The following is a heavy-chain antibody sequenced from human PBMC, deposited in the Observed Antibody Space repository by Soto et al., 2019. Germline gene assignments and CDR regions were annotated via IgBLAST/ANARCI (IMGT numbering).Heavy chain of an antibody. V-gene: IGHV4-31*01. Sequence: QVQLQESGPGLVKPSQTLSLTCTVSGGSITSSGYYWSWIRQHPGEGLEWIGFTSNSGSTSYNPSLNSLVPISLDTSSNQFSLNLNSVTAADTAVYYCARGGGSTKVDYWGQGTLVTVSP. CDR1: GGSITSSGYY. CDR3: ARGGGSTKVDY. J-gene: IGHJ4*02. CDR2: TSNSGST. D-gene: IGHD2-2*01.